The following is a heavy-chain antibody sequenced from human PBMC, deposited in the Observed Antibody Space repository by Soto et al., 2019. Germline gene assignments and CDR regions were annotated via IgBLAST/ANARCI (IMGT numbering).Heavy chain of an antibody. D-gene: IGHD6-6*01. Sequence: SVKVSCKASGGTFSSYAISWVRQAPGQGLEWMGGIIPIFGTANYAQKFQGRVTITADKSTSTAYMELSSLRSEDTAVYYCAREIAARPPWFDPWGQGTLVTVSS. CDR2: IIPIFGTA. CDR3: AREIAARPPWFDP. V-gene: IGHV1-69*06. J-gene: IGHJ5*02. CDR1: GGTFSSYA.